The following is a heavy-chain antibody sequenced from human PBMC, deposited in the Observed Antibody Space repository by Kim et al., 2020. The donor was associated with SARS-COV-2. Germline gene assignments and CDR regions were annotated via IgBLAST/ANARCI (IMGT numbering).Heavy chain of an antibody. Sequence: GGSLRLSCAASGFTFRSYAMHWVRQGPGKGLEWVAVISYDGSNKYYADSVKGRFTISRDNSKNTLYLQMNSLRAEDTAVYYCARDKGVPPYYYGMDVWGQGTTVTVSS. J-gene: IGHJ6*02. CDR1: GFTFRSYA. CDR3: ARDKGVPPYYYGMDV. D-gene: IGHD3-16*01. CDR2: ISYDGSNK. V-gene: IGHV3-30*04.